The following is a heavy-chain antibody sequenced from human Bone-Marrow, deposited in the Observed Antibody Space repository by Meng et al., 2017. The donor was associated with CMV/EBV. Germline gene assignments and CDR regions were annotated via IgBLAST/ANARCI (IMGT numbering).Heavy chain of an antibody. CDR2: IYSAGST. D-gene: IGHD4-17*01. J-gene: IGHJ4*02. CDR3: ARDSPDYGDYLFDY. CDR1: GFTVSSNY. V-gene: IGHV3-53*01. Sequence: SCAASGFTVSSNYMSWVRQAPGKGLECVSVIYSAGSTYYADSVKGRFTISRDNSKNTLYLQMNSLRAEDTAVYYCARDSPDYGDYLFDYWGQGVLVTVSS.